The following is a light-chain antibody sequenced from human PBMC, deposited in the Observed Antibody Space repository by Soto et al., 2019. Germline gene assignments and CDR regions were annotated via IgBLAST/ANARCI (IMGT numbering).Light chain of an antibody. Sequence: DIKMKKSASALYPSVGDRDSITCLACQTISKYLNWYQHTPGKVPKLLIYAAIGLQSGVPSRFGGSGSETDFTLTINSLQPEDFATYYCQQSYGIPGTFGQGTRLEIK. CDR1: QTISKY. V-gene: IGKV1-39*01. CDR3: QQSYGIPGT. CDR2: AAI. J-gene: IGKJ5*01.